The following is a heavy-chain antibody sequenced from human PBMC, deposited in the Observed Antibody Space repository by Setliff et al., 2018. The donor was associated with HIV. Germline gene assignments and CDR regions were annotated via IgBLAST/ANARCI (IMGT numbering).Heavy chain of an antibody. J-gene: IGHJ3*02. CDR1: GYTFTDNY. CDR3: ARDYLHVFDI. Sequence: ASVKVSCKAFGYTFTDNYIHWVRQAPGQGLEWMAWINSATGGTNYAQNFQGWVTVTRDTSINTVYMELSSLKSDDPAVYYCARDYLHVFDIWGQGTMVTVSS. V-gene: IGHV1-2*04. CDR2: INSATGGT.